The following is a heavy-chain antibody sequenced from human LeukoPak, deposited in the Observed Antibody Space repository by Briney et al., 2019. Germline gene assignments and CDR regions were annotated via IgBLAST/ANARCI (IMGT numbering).Heavy chain of an antibody. D-gene: IGHD6-19*01. CDR2: TFYRSKWYN. Sequence: SQTISLTCAISGDSVSSNSAALNWIRQSPSRGLEWLGRTFYRSKWYNDYAVPVKSRITINPDTSKNQFSLQLNSVTPEDTAVYYCASTHSSGWYLVGYYFDYWGQGTLVTVSS. V-gene: IGHV6-1*01. CDR3: ASTHSSGWYLVGYYFDY. J-gene: IGHJ4*02. CDR1: GDSVSSNSAA.